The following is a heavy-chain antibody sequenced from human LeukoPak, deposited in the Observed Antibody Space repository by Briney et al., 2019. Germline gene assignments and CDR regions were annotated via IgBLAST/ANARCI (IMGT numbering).Heavy chain of an antibody. D-gene: IGHD5-24*01. CDR3: ARGVVELDY. Sequence: SETLSLTCAVSGGSISSYYWSWIRQPPGKGLEWIGYIYYSGSTNYNPSLKSRVTISVDTSKYQFSLKLSSVTAADTAVYYCARGVVELDYWGQGTLVTVSS. V-gene: IGHV4-59*01. CDR1: GGSISSYY. CDR2: IYYSGST. J-gene: IGHJ4*02.